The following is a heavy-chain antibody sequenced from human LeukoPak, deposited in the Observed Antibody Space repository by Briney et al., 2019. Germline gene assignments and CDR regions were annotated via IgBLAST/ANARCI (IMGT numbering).Heavy chain of an antibody. V-gene: IGHV3-30*02. CDR3: AKAVGSSWYTKNYYYYMDV. CDR2: IRYDGSNK. Sequence: GGSLRLSCAASGFTFSSYGMHWVRQAPGKGLEWVAFIRYDGSNKYYADSVKGRFTISRDNSKNTLYLQMNSLRAEDTAVYYCAKAVGSSWYTKNYYYYMDVWGKGTTVTVSS. J-gene: IGHJ6*03. CDR1: GFTFSSYG. D-gene: IGHD6-13*01.